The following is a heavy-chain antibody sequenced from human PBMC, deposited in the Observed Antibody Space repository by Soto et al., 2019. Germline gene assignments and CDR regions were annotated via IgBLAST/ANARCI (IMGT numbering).Heavy chain of an antibody. CDR3: ARGFFWSGYTYDAFEI. CDR2: IWYDGSNK. V-gene: IGHV3-33*01. D-gene: IGHD3-3*01. J-gene: IGHJ3*02. Sequence: GGSLRLSCAASGFTFSSYGMHWVRQAPGKGLEWVAVIWYDGSNKYYADSVKGRFTISRDNSKNTLYLQMNSLRAEDTAVYYCARGFFWSGYTYDAFEIWGQGTMVTVSS. CDR1: GFTFSSYG.